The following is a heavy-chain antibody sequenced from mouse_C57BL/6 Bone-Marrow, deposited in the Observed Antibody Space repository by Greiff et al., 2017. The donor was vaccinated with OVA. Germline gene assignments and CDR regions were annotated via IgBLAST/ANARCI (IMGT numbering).Heavy chain of an antibody. CDR1: CYSIPSGFY. D-gene: IGHD2-4*01. Sequence: EVQLQQSGPGLVKTSPSLSLTCSVTCYSIPSGFYWNWIRQFPGNKLEWMGHISYDGSNNYNPSLTNRISITRDTSKNQFFLKLNSVTTEDTATYDCAREDDYDPFAYWGQGTLVTVSA. CDR2: ISYDGSN. CDR3: AREDDYDPFAY. J-gene: IGHJ3*01. V-gene: IGHV3-6*01.